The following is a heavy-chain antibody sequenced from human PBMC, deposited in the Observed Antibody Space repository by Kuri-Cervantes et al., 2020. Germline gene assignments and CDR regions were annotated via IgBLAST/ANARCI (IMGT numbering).Heavy chain of an antibody. CDR2: INSDGSST. CDR3: ARDSGYCSSTSCYFGVWTYYYGMDV. CDR1: GFTFSNAW. D-gene: IGHD2-2*01. Sequence: GESLKISCAASGFTFSNAWMSWVRQAPGKGLVWVSRINSDGSSTSYADSVKGRFTISRDNAKNTLYLQMNSLRAEDTAVYYCARDSGYCSSTSCYFGVWTYYYGMDVWGQGTTVTVSS. V-gene: IGHV3-74*01. J-gene: IGHJ6*02.